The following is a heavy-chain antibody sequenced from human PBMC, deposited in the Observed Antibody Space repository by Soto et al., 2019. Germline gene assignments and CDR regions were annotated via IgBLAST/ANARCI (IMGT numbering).Heavy chain of an antibody. CDR1: GYTFTSYY. V-gene: IGHV1-46*03. D-gene: IGHD4-17*01. CDR3: ARGGGGDYKYYYYYYIDV. J-gene: IGHJ6*03. Sequence: ASVKVSCKASGYTFTSYYMHWVRQAPGQGLEWMGIINPSGGSTSYAQKFQGRVTMTRDTSTSTVYIELSSLRSEDTAVYYCARGGGGDYKYYYYYYIDVWGKGTTVTVSS. CDR2: INPSGGST.